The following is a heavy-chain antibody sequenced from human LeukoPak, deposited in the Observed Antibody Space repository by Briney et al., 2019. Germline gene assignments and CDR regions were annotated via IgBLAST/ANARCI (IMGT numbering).Heavy chain of an antibody. Sequence: PSETLSLTCAVYGGSFSVYYWSWIRQPPGKGLEWIGEINHSGSTNYNPSLKSRVTISVDTSKNQFSLKVSSVTAADTAVYYCARGVVRDGYSFFYYWGQGTLVTVSS. CDR2: INHSGST. D-gene: IGHD5-24*01. CDR3: ARGVVRDGYSFFYY. J-gene: IGHJ4*02. V-gene: IGHV4-34*01. CDR1: GGSFSVYY.